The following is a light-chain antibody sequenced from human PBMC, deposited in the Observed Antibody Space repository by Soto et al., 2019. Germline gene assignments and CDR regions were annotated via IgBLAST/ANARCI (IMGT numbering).Light chain of an antibody. CDR2: GAS. Sequence: EIVLTQSPGTLSLSPGERATLSCRASQSVGSTYLAWYQQKPGQAPRLLIYGASSRATGIPDRFSGSGSGTDITLPISRLEHEDFAVYYCQEYGSSRTFGQGTKVEI. V-gene: IGKV3-20*01. CDR1: QSVGSTY. J-gene: IGKJ1*01. CDR3: QEYGSSRT.